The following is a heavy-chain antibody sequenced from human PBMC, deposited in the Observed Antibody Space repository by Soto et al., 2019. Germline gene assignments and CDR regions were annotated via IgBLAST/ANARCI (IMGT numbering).Heavy chain of an antibody. CDR3: AKDRVDYGDYRGLDY. J-gene: IGHJ4*02. CDR1: GFTFSSYA. Sequence: EVQLLESGGGLVQPGGSLRLSCAASGFTFSSYAMTCVRQAPGKGLEWVSAISGSGTNRYYADSVKGRFTISRDNSKNTLYLQMNSLRAEDTAVYYCAKDRVDYGDYRGLDYWGQGTLVTVSS. CDR2: ISGSGTNR. V-gene: IGHV3-23*01. D-gene: IGHD4-17*01.